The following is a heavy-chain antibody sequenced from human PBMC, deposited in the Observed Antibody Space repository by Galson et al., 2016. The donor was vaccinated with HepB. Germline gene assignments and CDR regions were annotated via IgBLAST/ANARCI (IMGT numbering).Heavy chain of an antibody. Sequence: SLRLSCAASGFTLSSYGMHWVRRAPGKGLEWVAVISYDGSNKYYADSVKGRFTSSRDNSKNTLYLQMNSLGAEDTAVYYCARDWDCSSTSCLSDAFDIWGQGTMVTVSS. CDR3: ARDWDCSSTSCLSDAFDI. CDR2: ISYDGSNK. V-gene: IGHV3-30-3*01. D-gene: IGHD2-2*01. J-gene: IGHJ3*02. CDR1: GFTLSSYG.